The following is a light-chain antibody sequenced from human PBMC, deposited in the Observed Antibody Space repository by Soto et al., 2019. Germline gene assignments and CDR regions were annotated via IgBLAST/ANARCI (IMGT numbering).Light chain of an antibody. V-gene: IGKV1-39*01. Sequence: DRGTITCRASQSISSYLNWYQQKPGKAPKLLIYSTSNLQSGVPSRFSGSGSGTDFTLTISSLQPEDFATYYCQQSYSTPLTFGGGTKVDTK. CDR2: STS. CDR3: QQSYSTPLT. J-gene: IGKJ4*01. CDR1: QSISSY.